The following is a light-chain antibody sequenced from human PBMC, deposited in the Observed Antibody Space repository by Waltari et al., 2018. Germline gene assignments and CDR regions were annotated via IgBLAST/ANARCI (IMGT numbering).Light chain of an antibody. CDR1: QSVSSN. V-gene: IGKV3-15*01. J-gene: IGKJ1*01. CDR3: QQYNNWPRT. CDR2: GAS. Sequence: EIVMTQSPATLSVSPGERATLSCRASQSVSSNLAWYQQKPGQAPRLLICGASTRATGFPARFSGSGSGTEFTLTISSLQSEDFAVYYCQQYNNWPRTFGQGTKVEI.